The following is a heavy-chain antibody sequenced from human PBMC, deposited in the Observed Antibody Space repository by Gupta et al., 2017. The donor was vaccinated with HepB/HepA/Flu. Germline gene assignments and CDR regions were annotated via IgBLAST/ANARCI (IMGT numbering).Heavy chain of an antibody. J-gene: IGHJ6*03. CDR2: IDGEQTTT. CDR3: VREGRFGDNYYSYYMDV. CDR1: GFTFSSYW. Sequence: EVQLVESGGGLVQPGGSLRLSCAASGFTFSSYWMHWVRQAPGKGLVWVSRIDGEQTTTSYADSVKGRFTISRDNAKNTLYLQMTSLRAEDTAVYYCVREGRFGDNYYSYYMDVWGKGTTVSVSS. V-gene: IGHV3-74*01. D-gene: IGHD3-10*01.